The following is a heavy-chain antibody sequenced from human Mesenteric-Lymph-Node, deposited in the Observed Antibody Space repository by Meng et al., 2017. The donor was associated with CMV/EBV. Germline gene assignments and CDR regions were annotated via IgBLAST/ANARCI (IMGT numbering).Heavy chain of an antibody. CDR2: MNPNSGKS. V-gene: IGHV1-8*01. Sequence: ASVKVSCKASGYSFTNYDIYWVRQATGQGLEWMGWMNPNSGKSGYAQKLQDRVIMTTNTSINTPYMELSSLRSEDTAVYYCARSVKWNPLDFWGQGTLVTVSS. CDR3: ARSVKWNPLDF. J-gene: IGHJ4*02. CDR1: GYSFTNYD. D-gene: IGHD1-26*01.